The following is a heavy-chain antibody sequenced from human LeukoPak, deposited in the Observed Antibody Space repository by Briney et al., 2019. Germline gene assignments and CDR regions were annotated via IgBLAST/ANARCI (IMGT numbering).Heavy chain of an antibody. D-gene: IGHD4-17*01. CDR2: IYYSGST. CDR3: ARRRAYGDYVT. CDR1: GGSIGSSSYY. V-gene: IGHV4-39*07. J-gene: IGHJ5*02. Sequence: SETLSLTCTVSGGSIGSSSYYWGWIRQPPGKGLEWIGSIYYSGSTYYNPSLKSRVTISVDTSKNQFSLKLSSVTAADTAVYYCARRRAYGDYVTWGQGTLVTVSS.